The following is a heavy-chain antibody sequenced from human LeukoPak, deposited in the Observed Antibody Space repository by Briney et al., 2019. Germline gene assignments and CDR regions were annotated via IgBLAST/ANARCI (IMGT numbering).Heavy chain of an antibody. Sequence: SETLSLTCTVSGGSVSSGSYYWSWIRQPPGKGLEWIGEINHSGSTNYNPSLKSRVTISVDTSKNQFSLKLSSVTAADTAVYYCARAGYSSGWYGYWGQGTLVTVSS. CDR3: ARAGYSSGWYGY. CDR2: INHSGST. J-gene: IGHJ4*02. CDR1: GGSVSSGSYY. V-gene: IGHV4-39*07. D-gene: IGHD6-19*01.